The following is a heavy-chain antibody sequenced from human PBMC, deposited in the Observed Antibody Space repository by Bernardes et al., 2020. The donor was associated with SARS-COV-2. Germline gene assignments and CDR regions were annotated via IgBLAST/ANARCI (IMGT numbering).Heavy chain of an antibody. V-gene: IGHV3-74*01. CDR1: GFTFSSYW. Sequence: SLRLSCAVSGFTFSSYWMHWVRQAPGKGLVWVSRISGDGRTTTYADSVKGRFTISRDNARNTLYLQMNSLRDEDTAIYYCVRGPSDGHGRFEYWGQGTLGTVSS. J-gene: IGHJ4*02. CDR3: VRGPSDGHGRFEY. CDR2: ISGDGRTT.